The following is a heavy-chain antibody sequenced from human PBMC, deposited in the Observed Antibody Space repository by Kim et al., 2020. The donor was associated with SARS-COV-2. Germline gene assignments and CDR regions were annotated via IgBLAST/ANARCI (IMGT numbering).Heavy chain of an antibody. CDR2: ISSSSSTI. J-gene: IGHJ4*02. D-gene: IGHD3-10*01. V-gene: IGHV3-48*02. Sequence: GGSLRLSCEASGFTFSSYSMNWVRQAPGKGLVWVSYISSSSSTIYYADSVKGRFTISRDNAKNSLYLQMNSLRDEDTAVYYCASTMVRGVIISGELDYWGQGTLVTVSS. CDR3: ASTMVRGVIISGELDY. CDR1: GFTFSSYS.